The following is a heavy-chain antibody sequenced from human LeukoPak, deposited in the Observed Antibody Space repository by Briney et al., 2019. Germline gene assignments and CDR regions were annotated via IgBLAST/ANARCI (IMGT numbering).Heavy chain of an antibody. J-gene: IGHJ4*02. CDR2: INPNSGGT. CDR3: AREGGGLGGLQSLDY. CDR1: GYTFTGYY. V-gene: IGHV1-2*02. D-gene: IGHD5-24*01. Sequence: ASVKVSCKASGYTFTGYYMHWVRQAPGQGLEWMEWINPNSGGTNYAQKFQGRVTMTRDTSISTAYMELSRLRSDDTAVYYCAREGGGLGGLQSLDYWGQGTLVTVSS.